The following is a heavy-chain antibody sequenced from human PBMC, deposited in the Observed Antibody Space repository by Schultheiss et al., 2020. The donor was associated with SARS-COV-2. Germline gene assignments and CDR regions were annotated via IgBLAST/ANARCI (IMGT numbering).Heavy chain of an antibody. V-gene: IGHV4-59*12. Sequence: SETLSLTCTVSGGSISSYYWSWIRQPPGKGLEWIGYIYYSGSTNYNPSLKSRVTISVDTSKNQFSLKLSSVTAADTAVYYCARDQYSSGWYGPTGGYAFDIWGQGTMVTVSS. CDR1: GGSISSYY. J-gene: IGHJ3*02. D-gene: IGHD6-19*01. CDR3: ARDQYSSGWYGPTGGYAFDI. CDR2: IYYSGST.